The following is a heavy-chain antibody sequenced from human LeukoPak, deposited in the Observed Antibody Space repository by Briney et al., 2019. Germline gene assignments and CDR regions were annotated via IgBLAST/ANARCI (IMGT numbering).Heavy chain of an antibody. D-gene: IGHD6-13*01. V-gene: IGHV4-31*03. Sequence: SETLSLTCTVSGGSISSGGYYWSWIRQHPGKGLEWIGYIYYSGSTYYNPSLKSRVTISVDTSKNQFSLKLSSVTAADTAVYYCARDHRPGIKNYYYYGMDVWGQGTTVTVSS. CDR3: ARDHRPGIKNYYYYGMDV. CDR2: IYYSGST. CDR1: GGSISSGGYY. J-gene: IGHJ6*02.